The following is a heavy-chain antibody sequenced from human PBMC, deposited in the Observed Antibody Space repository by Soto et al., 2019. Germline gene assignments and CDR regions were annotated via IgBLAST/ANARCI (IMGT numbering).Heavy chain of an antibody. J-gene: IGHJ6*02. V-gene: IGHV5-51*01. CDR1: GYSFTSYW. D-gene: IGHD1-7*01. Sequence: XESLKISSKGSGYSFTSYWIGWVRQMPGKGLEWMGIIYPGDSDTRYSPSFQGQVTISADKSISTAYLQWSSLKASDTAMYYCARHITGTTLYYYYYGMDVWGQGTTVTVSS. CDR2: IYPGDSDT. CDR3: ARHITGTTLYYYYYGMDV.